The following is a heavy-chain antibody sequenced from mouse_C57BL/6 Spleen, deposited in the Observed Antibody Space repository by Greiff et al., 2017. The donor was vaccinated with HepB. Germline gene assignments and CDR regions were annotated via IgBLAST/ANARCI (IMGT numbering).Heavy chain of an antibody. Sequence: QVQLQQSGPELVKPGASVKISCKASGYAFSSSWMNWVKQRPGKGLEWIGRIYPGDGDTNYNGKFKGKATLTADKSSSTAYMQLSSLTSEGSAVYFCARGWEDYWGQGTTLTVSS. CDR1: GYAFSSSW. CDR2: IYPGDGDT. V-gene: IGHV1-82*01. CDR3: ARGWEDY. D-gene: IGHD4-1*01. J-gene: IGHJ2*01.